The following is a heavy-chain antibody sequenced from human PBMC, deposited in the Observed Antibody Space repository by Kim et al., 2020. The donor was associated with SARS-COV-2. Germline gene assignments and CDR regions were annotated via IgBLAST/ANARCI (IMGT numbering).Heavy chain of an antibody. CDR3: AKDVVAAAGNYYYGMDV. J-gene: IGHJ6*02. D-gene: IGHD6-13*01. Sequence: VQGRFTISRDNSKNTLYLQMNSLRAGDTAVYYCAKDVVAAAGNYYYGMDVWGQGTTVTVSS. V-gene: IGHV3-30*02.